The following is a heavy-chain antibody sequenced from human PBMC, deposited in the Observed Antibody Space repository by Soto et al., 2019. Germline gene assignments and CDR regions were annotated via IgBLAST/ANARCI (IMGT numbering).Heavy chain of an antibody. CDR1: GFNSSRFC. CDR2: IYPGDSGT. J-gene: IGHJ6*01. CDR3: ARVSPGTGTSYWRSYYNGMES. V-gene: IGHV5-51*01. D-gene: IGHD1-7*01. Sequence: PGQSLKISCKGSGFNSSRFCIGWVRQMPGKGLAGMGTIYPGDSGTRYSLSFLCQVTISPDKSVITAYLPWRCLQAFDTATYYCARVSPGTGTSYWRSYYNGMESRGQETTVTV.